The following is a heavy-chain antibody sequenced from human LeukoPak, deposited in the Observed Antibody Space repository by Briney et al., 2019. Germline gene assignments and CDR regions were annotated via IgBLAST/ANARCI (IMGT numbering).Heavy chain of an antibody. Sequence: GSLRLSCAASGFTFSSYWMSWVRQAPGKGLEWVSSISSSSSYIYYADSVKGRFTISRDNAKNSLYLQMNSLRAEDTAVYYCASVSLGATNYWGQGTLVTVSS. D-gene: IGHD1-26*01. J-gene: IGHJ4*02. CDR1: GFTFSSYW. V-gene: IGHV3-21*01. CDR2: ISSSSSYI. CDR3: ASVSLGATNY.